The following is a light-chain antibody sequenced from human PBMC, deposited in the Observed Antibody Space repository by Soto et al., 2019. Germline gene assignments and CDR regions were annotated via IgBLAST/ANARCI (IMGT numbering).Light chain of an antibody. V-gene: IGKV1-9*01. Sequence: DIQLTQSPSFLSASVGDRVTITCRASQGISSSLAWYQQKPGKAPNLLIYAASALQSGVPSRFSGRGSGTEFTLTISFLQPEDFATYYCQQLNSYPLTFGGGTKVEIK. CDR1: QGISSS. CDR3: QQLNSYPLT. J-gene: IGKJ4*01. CDR2: AAS.